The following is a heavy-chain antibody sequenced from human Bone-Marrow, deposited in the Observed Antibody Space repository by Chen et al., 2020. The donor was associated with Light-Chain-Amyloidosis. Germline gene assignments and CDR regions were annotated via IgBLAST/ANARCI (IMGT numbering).Heavy chain of an antibody. Sequence: QVQLVQSGAEVKKPGASVKVSCKASGYTFTGYYMHWVRQAPGQGLEWMGWINPNSGGTNYAQKFRGRVTMTRDTSISTAYMELSRLRSDDTAVYYCARDLVPYDSSGYYYGFDYWGQGTLVTVSS. J-gene: IGHJ4*02. CDR1: GYTFTGYY. CDR3: ARDLVPYDSSGYYYGFDY. V-gene: IGHV1-2*02. D-gene: IGHD3-22*01. CDR2: INPNSGGT.